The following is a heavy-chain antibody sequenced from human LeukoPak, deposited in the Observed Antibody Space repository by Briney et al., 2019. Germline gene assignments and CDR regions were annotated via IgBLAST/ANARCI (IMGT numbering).Heavy chain of an antibody. J-gene: IGHJ4*02. Sequence: PGGSLRLSCAASGFTVSSNSMSWVRQAPAQGLEWVSAIYSGGDTYYADSVKGRFTISRDNSKNTLYLQMNSLRAEDTAVYYCARDYDGFDYWGQGTLVTVSS. CDR2: IYSGGDT. D-gene: IGHD3-22*01. CDR1: GFTVSSNS. V-gene: IGHV3-53*01. CDR3: ARDYDGFDY.